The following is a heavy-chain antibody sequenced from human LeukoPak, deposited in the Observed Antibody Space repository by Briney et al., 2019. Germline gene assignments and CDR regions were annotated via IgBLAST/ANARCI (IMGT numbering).Heavy chain of an antibody. V-gene: IGHV3-48*03. CDR1: GFTFTNYE. J-gene: IGHJ6*03. Sequence: GGSLRLSCAASGFTFTNYEMIWIRQAPGKGLEWVSFISATGSLIQYGDSVKGRFTISRDNAKDSLSLQMNSLRAEDTAVYYCARATYYYDSSGYPVHYYYYYMDVWGKGTTVTVSS. CDR2: ISATGSLI. D-gene: IGHD3-22*01. CDR3: ARATYYYDSSGYPVHYYYYYMDV.